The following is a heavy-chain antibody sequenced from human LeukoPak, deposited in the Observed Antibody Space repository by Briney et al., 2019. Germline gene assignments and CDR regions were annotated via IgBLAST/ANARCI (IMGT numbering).Heavy chain of an antibody. V-gene: IGHV3-23*01. J-gene: IGHJ4*02. CDR3: AEGKGTGSYYYFDY. CDR1: GFTFSNYA. Sequence: GGSLRLSCAASGFTFSNYAMSWVRQAPGEGLEWVSAISNSGGTIHYADSVKGRFTISRDNSNNTLYLQMNSLTAEDTAVYHCAEGKGTGSYYYFDYWGQGTLVVVSS. CDR2: ISNSGGTI. D-gene: IGHD1-26*01.